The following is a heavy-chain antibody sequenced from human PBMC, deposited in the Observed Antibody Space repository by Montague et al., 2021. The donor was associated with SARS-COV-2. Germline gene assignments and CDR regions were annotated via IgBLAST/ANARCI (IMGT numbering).Heavy chain of an antibody. CDR2: IYYNGST. D-gene: IGHD2-15*01. Sequence: SETLSLTCTVSGGSISSSSYYWGWIRQPPGKGLEWIGSIYYNGSTYYNPSLKSRVTISVDTSKNQFSLKLSSVTAADTAVYYCARDTRRIMVVVVNTYCLDTWGQGTLVTVSS. CDR1: GGSISSSSYY. V-gene: IGHV4-39*07. CDR3: ARDTRRIMVVVVNTYCLDT. J-gene: IGHJ5*02.